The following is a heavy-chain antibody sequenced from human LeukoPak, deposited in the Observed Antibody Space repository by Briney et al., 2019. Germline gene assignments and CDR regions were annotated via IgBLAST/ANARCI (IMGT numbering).Heavy chain of an antibody. Sequence: PGRSLRLSCAASGFTFSSYGMHWGRQAPGKGLESVAVISDDGSNKYYADSVKGRFTISRDNSKHTLYLQMNSLRAEDTAVYYCAKDAGRTFWGYSDYWGQGTLVPVSS. D-gene: IGHD1-1*01. CDR2: ISDDGSNK. V-gene: IGHV3-30*18. CDR1: GFTFSSYG. CDR3: AKDAGRTFWGYSDY. J-gene: IGHJ4*02.